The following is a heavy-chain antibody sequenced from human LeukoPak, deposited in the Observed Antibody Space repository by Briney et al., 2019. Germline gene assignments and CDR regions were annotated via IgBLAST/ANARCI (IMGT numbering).Heavy chain of an antibody. CDR1: GGSISSGTYF. D-gene: IGHD3-10*01. CDR3: ARVAKHFRGGLSFYYMDV. J-gene: IGHJ6*03. V-gene: IGHV4-61*02. CDR2: IYTSGST. Sequence: SQTLSLTCTVSGGSISSGTYFWTWIRQPAGKGLEWIGRIYTSGSTNYNPSLKSRVTISVDTSKNQFSLKLSSVTAADTAVYYCARVAKHFRGGLSFYYMDVWGKGTTVTISS.